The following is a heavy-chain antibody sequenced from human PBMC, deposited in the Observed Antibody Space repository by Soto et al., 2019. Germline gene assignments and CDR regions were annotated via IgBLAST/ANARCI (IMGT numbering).Heavy chain of an antibody. CDR2: IYWNDDK. D-gene: IGHD4-17*01. Sequence: QITLKESGPTLVKPTQTLTLTCTFSGFSLSTSGLGVGWIRQPPGKALEWLALIYWNDDKRYSPSLKSRLTIPKDTSKNQVVLTMTNMDPVDTATYYCAPYGDYVGWFDHWGQGTLVTVSS. CDR1: GFSLSTSGLG. CDR3: APYGDYVGWFDH. J-gene: IGHJ5*02. V-gene: IGHV2-5*01.